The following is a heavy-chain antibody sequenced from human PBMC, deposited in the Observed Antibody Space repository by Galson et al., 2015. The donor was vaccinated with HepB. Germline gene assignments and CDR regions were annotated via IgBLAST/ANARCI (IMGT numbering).Heavy chain of an antibody. V-gene: IGHV3-11*06. Sequence: SLRLSCAASGFTFSDYYMSWIRQAPGKGLEWVSYISSSSSYTNYADSVKGRFTISRDNAKNSLYLQMNSLRAEDTAVYYCARVAREYSSSFAFDYWGQGTLVTVSS. CDR3: ARVAREYSSSFAFDY. D-gene: IGHD6-6*01. J-gene: IGHJ4*02. CDR2: ISSSSSYT. CDR1: GFTFSDYY.